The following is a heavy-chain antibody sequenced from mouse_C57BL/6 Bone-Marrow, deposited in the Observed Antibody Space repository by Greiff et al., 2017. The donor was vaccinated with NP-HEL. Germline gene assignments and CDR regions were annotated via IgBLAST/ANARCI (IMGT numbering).Heavy chain of an antibody. Sequence: VQLQQSRAELARPGASVKLSCKASGYTFTSYGISWVKQRTGQGLEWIGAIYPRSGNTYYLEKFKGKATLTADKSSSTAYMELRSLTSEDSAVYCCARGGDYGSSGYYAMDYWGQGTSVTVSS. CDR3: ARGGDYGSSGYYAMDY. D-gene: IGHD1-1*01. V-gene: IGHV1-81*01. CDR1: GYTFTSYG. J-gene: IGHJ4*01. CDR2: IYPRSGNT.